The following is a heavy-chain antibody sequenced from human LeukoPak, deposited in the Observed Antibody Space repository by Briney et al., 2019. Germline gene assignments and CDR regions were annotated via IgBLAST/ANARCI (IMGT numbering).Heavy chain of an antibody. CDR2: IDPSDSYT. J-gene: IGHJ6*02. D-gene: IGHD4-11*01. V-gene: IGHV5-10-1*01. Sequence: PGQSLKISCKGSGYTFPSYWIAWVRQMPGKGLEWMGRIDPSDSYTNYSPSFQGHVTISDDKSISTAYLQWSSLKASDTAMYYCARHYSNDAMDVWGQGTTVTVSS. CDR1: GYTFPSYW. CDR3: ARHYSNDAMDV.